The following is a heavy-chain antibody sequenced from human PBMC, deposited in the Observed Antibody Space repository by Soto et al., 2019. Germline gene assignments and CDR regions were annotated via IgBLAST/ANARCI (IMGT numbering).Heavy chain of an antibody. CDR2: ISGSGGST. Sequence: GGSLRLSCAASGFTFSSYAMSWVRQAPGKGLEWVSAISGSGGSTYYADSVKGRFTISRDNSKNTLYLQMNSLRAEDTAVYYCAKVSRVGLAFYYFDYWGQGTLVTVSS. V-gene: IGHV3-23*01. D-gene: IGHD1-26*01. CDR3: AKVSRVGLAFYYFDY. CDR1: GFTFSSYA. J-gene: IGHJ4*02.